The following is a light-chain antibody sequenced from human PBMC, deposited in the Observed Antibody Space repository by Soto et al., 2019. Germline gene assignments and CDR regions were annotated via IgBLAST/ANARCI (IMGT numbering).Light chain of an antibody. J-gene: IGLJ1*01. V-gene: IGLV2-8*01. Sequence: QSALTQPASASGSPGQSVTISCTGTSSDVXGYXYVSWYXQHPGKAPKLMIYEVSKRPSGVPDRFSGSKSGNTASLTVSGLQAEDEADYYCSSYAGSNYVFGTGTKVTVL. CDR2: EVS. CDR3: SSYAGSNYV. CDR1: SSDVXGYXY.